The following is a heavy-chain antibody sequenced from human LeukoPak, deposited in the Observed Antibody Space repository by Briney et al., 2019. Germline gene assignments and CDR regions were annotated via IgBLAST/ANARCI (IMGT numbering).Heavy chain of an antibody. CDR1: GFTFSDYY. V-gene: IGHV3-11*01. CDR3: ARGDSNSWIRIYYFVY. Sequence: GGSLRLSCASSGFTFSDYYMSWIRQAPGKGLEWVSYISSSGSTIYYADSVKGRFTISRDNAKNSLYLQMNSLRAEDTAVYYCARGDSNSWIRIYYFVYWGQGTLATVSS. D-gene: IGHD6-13*01. J-gene: IGHJ4*02. CDR2: ISSSGSTI.